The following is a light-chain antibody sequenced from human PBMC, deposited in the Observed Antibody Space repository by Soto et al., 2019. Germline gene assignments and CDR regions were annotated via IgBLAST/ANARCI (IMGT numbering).Light chain of an antibody. Sequence: QSVLTQPPSVSGPPGQRVTISCTGSSSNIGAGYVVHWYQQLPGTAPKLLIYGNSNRPSGVPDRFSGSKSGTSASLAITGLQAEDEADYYCQSYDSSLSGSVFGGGTKVTVL. CDR3: QSYDSSLSGSV. CDR2: GNS. V-gene: IGLV1-40*01. J-gene: IGLJ2*01. CDR1: SSNIGAGYV.